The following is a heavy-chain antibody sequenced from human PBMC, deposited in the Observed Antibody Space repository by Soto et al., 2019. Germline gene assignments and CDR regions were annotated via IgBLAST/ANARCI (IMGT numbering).Heavy chain of an antibody. D-gene: IGHD1-26*01. Sequence: GGSLRLSCAASGFTFSSYAMSWVRQAPGKGLEWVSAISGSGGSTYYADSVKGRFTISRDNSKNTLYLQMNSLRAEDTAVYYCVRDINRNRGKVWSGSYYFDYWGQGTLVTVSS. J-gene: IGHJ4*02. CDR2: ISGSGGST. CDR3: VRDINRNRGKVWSGSYYFDY. V-gene: IGHV3-23*01. CDR1: GFTFSSYA.